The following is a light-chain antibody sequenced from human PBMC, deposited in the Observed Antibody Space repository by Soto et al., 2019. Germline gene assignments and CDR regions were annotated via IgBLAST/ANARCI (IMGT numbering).Light chain of an antibody. V-gene: IGKV1-5*03. Sequence: DIRMTQSPSTLSASVGDRVTITCRASQSLTMWLAWYQQKPGKAPHPLIYKRSSLESGVASRYSGSGSGTEFTLTVSSLQPDDFATYYFQHWTDYSWAFGQGTKVEVK. CDR3: QHWTDYSWA. CDR2: KRS. CDR1: QSLTMW. J-gene: IGKJ1*01.